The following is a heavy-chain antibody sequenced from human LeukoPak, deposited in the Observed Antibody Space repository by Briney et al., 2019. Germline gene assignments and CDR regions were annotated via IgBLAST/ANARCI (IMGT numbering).Heavy chain of an antibody. J-gene: IGHJ3*02. CDR2: IYIGGST. CDR1: GFTVSSNY. D-gene: IGHD3-3*01. Sequence: GGSLRLSCAASGFTVSSNYMSWVRQAPGKGLEWVSVIYIGGSTYYADSVKGQFTIHRDNSKNTLYLQMNSLRAEDTAVYYCARNKLEWLGAFDIWGQGTMVTVSS. V-gene: IGHV3-66*02. CDR3: ARNKLEWLGAFDI.